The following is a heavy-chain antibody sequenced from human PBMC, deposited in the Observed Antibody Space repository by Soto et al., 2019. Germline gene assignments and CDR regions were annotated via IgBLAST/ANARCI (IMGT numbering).Heavy chain of an antibody. J-gene: IGHJ4*02. Sequence: SETLSLTCTVSGGSISYSSYYWGWIRQPPGKGLESIGSISHNGRTYYSPSLRSRVTISVDTSKDQFSLQLNSVTAADTALYYCARLQPQLITGHWGKGTLVTVYS. CDR3: ARLQPQLITGH. D-gene: IGHD6-13*01. CDR2: ISHNGRT. V-gene: IGHV4-39*01. CDR1: GGSISYSSYY.